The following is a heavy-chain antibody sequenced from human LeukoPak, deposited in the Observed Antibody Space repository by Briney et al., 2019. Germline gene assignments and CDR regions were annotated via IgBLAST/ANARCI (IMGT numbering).Heavy chain of an antibody. CDR3: AKGLEYYYDSSGSDAFDI. D-gene: IGHD3-22*01. CDR2: ISGSGGST. J-gene: IGHJ3*02. CDR1: GFTISSYA. V-gene: IGHV3-23*01. Sequence: GGSLRLSCAASGFTISSYAMSWLRQAPGKGLEWVSVISGSGGSTYYADPVKGRFTTRRDNSKNTLYLQMDSPRAEDTAVYCCAKGLEYYYDSSGSDAFDIWGQGTMVTVSS.